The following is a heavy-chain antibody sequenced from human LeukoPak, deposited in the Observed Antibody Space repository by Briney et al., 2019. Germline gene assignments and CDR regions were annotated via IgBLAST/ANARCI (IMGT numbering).Heavy chain of an antibody. Sequence: PSETLSLTCTVSGDSISPYYWSWIRQSAEKGLQWIGRVSAGGTTDYNPSLKGRVTMSVDTSKTQFSLKMTSVTAADTAVYYCSRGGGQWLIPDFDYWGQGLLVIVSS. CDR1: GDSISPYY. V-gene: IGHV4-4*07. J-gene: IGHJ4*02. CDR2: VSAGGTT. CDR3: SRGGGQWLIPDFDY. D-gene: IGHD6-19*01.